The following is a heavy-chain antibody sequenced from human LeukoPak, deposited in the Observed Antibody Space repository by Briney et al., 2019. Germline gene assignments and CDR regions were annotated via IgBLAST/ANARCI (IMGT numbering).Heavy chain of an antibody. CDR2: VSTSDTP. J-gene: IGHJ4*02. Sequence: PSETLSLTCNVSNDSINNFYWTWIRQPAGRGLEWIGTVSTSDTPHYNPSLKSRVAISIDKSKNHSSLRLISVTAADTAVYFCAGDYSSLVMGHWGQGIPVTVSS. CDR1: NDSINNFY. D-gene: IGHD4-17*01. V-gene: IGHV4-4*07. CDR3: AGDYSSLVMGH.